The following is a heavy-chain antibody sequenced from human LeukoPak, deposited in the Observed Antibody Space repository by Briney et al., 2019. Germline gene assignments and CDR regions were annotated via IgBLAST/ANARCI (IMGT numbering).Heavy chain of an antibody. CDR2: IYYKGST. Sequence: SETLSLTCTVSGGSITDYYWGWIRQPPGKGLEWIGYIYYKGSTNYNPSLRSRVTISADTSKNLFSLKLSSVTTADTAVYYCSRTVNYYDTSGYSYYFHYRRQGRVVSVSS. CDR1: GGSITDYY. D-gene: IGHD3-22*01. CDR3: SRTVNYYDTSGYSYYFHY. J-gene: IGHJ4*02. V-gene: IGHV4-59*01.